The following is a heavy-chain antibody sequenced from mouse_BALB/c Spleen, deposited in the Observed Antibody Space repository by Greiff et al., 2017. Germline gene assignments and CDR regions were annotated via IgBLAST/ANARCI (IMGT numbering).Heavy chain of an antibody. CDR2: IDPANGNT. D-gene: IGHD2-4*01. Sequence: EVKLMESGAELVKPGASVKLSCTASGFNIKDTYMHWVKQRPEQGLEWIGRIDPANGNTKYDPKFQGKATITADTSSNTAYLQLSSLTSEDTAVYYCARSVYCDYDGFAYWGQGTLVTVSA. CDR3: ARSVYCDYDGFAY. J-gene: IGHJ3*01. V-gene: IGHV14-3*02. CDR1: GFNIKDTY.